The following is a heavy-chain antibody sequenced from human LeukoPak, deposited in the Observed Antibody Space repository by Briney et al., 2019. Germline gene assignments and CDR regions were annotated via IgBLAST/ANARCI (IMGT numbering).Heavy chain of an antibody. V-gene: IGHV3-48*01. CDR2: ISSSGFTI. Sequence: GGSLRLSCAVSGFTCSDYSMNWVRQAPGKGLEWVSYISSSGFTINYADSVKGRFTISRDNAKNSLYLQMNSLRAEDTAVYYCVRGVPKTSYYYYYMDVWGKGTTVTVSS. CDR1: GFTCSDYS. CDR3: VRGVPKTSYYYYYMDV. D-gene: IGHD4-11*01. J-gene: IGHJ6*03.